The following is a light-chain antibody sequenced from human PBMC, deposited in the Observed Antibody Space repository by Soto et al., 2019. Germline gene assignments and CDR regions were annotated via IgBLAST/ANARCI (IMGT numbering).Light chain of an antibody. CDR1: SSDVGRFNF. J-gene: IGLJ1*01. Sequence: QSVLTQPASVSGSPGQSITISCTGTSSDVGRFNFVSWFQQHPGKAPKLLIYEVTKRPSGVSNRFSGSKSGNTASLTISGLQAEDEADYYCSSYTSSSTYVFGTGTKAPS. CDR2: EVT. CDR3: SSYTSSSTYV. V-gene: IGLV2-14*01.